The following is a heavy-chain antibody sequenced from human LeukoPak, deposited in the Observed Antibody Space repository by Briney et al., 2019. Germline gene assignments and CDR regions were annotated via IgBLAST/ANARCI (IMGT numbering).Heavy chain of an antibody. CDR1: GYTFSNYC. V-gene: IGHV1-18*04. Sequence: ASVKVSCKASGYTFSNYCMHWVRQAPGQGLEWMGWINPNSGGTNYAQKLQGRVTMTTDTSTSTAYMELRSLRSDDTAVYYCARDRIYDSSGYYPFDYWGQGTLVTVSS. CDR3: ARDRIYDSSGYYPFDY. J-gene: IGHJ4*02. D-gene: IGHD3-22*01. CDR2: INPNSGGT.